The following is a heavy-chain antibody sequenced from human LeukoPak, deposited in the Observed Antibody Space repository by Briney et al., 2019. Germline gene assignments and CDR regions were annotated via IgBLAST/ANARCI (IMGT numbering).Heavy chain of an antibody. Sequence: PGGSLRLSCAASGFPFSVFYMSWVRQAPGKGLEWLSYISSGSRYTLYADSVGGRFTVSRDDAQNLLFLQMNSLRAEDTAVYFCGRDIQLSYLGQGTLVTVSS. J-gene: IGHJ4*02. CDR1: GFPFSVFY. CDR2: ISSGSRYT. V-gene: IGHV3-11*05. CDR3: GRDIQLSY. D-gene: IGHD1-1*01.